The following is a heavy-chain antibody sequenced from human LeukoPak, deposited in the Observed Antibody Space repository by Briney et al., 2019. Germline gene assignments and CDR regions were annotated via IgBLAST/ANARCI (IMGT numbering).Heavy chain of an antibody. Sequence: SETLSLTCTVSGGSLSSYYWSWTRQPAGKGLEWIGHISSSGRPSYNPSLKSRVTISVDTSKNQFSLKLGSVTAADTAVYYCANMQNYYYGMDVWGHGTTVTVSS. CDR3: ANMQNYYYGMDV. D-gene: IGHD2-2*01. J-gene: IGHJ6*02. CDR1: GGSLSSYY. CDR2: ISSSGRP. V-gene: IGHV4-4*08.